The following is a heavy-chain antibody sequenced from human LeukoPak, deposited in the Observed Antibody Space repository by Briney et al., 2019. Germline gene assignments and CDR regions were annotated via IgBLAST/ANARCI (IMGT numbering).Heavy chain of an antibody. Sequence: ASVKVSCKVSGYTLTELSMHWVRQAPGKRLEWMGGFDPEDGETIYAQKFQGRVTMTEDTSTDTAYMELSSLRSEDTAVYYCATGLPTIRGVSPWGQGTLVTVSS. V-gene: IGHV1-24*01. J-gene: IGHJ5*02. CDR3: ATGLPTIRGVSP. CDR2: FDPEDGET. CDR1: GYTLTELS. D-gene: IGHD3-10*01.